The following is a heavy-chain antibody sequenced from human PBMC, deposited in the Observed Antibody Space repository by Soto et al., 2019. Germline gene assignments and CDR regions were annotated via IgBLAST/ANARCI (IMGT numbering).Heavy chain of an antibody. CDR2: IYPGDSDT. CDR1: GYSFTSYW. Sequence: GESLKISCKGSGYSFTSYWIGWVRQMPGKGLEWMGIIYPGDSDTRYSPSFQGQVTISADKSISTAYLQWSSLKASDTAMYYCARHGDTAMVQDNYYGMDVWGQGTTVTVSS. D-gene: IGHD5-18*01. J-gene: IGHJ6*02. CDR3: ARHGDTAMVQDNYYGMDV. V-gene: IGHV5-51*01.